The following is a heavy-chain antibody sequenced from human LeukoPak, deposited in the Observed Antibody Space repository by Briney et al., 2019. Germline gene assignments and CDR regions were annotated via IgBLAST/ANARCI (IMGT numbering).Heavy chain of an antibody. CDR2: ISSRGDTI. Sequence: PGGSLRLSCTASGFSFSDNFMGWMRQAPGKGLEWVSYISSRGDTIHYSDAVKGRFSISRDNSKRSLYVQMNRLRIDDTAVYYCARGGYGWTFNHWGQGTLVSVSS. J-gene: IGHJ5*02. CDR3: ARGGYGWTFNH. CDR1: GFSFSDNF. V-gene: IGHV3-11*01. D-gene: IGHD5-18*01.